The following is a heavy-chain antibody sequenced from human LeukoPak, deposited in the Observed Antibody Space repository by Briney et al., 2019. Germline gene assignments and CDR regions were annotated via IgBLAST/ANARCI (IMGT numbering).Heavy chain of an antibody. CDR3: ARGCAIVVVPAAPLD. Sequence: ASVKVSCKASGYTFTSYYMHWARQAPGQGLEWMGWINPNSGGTNYAQKFQGRVTMTRDTSISTAYMELSRLRSDDTAVYYCARGCAIVVVPAAPLDWGQGTLVTVSS. CDR1: GYTFTSYY. V-gene: IGHV1-2*02. CDR2: INPNSGGT. J-gene: IGHJ4*02. D-gene: IGHD2-2*01.